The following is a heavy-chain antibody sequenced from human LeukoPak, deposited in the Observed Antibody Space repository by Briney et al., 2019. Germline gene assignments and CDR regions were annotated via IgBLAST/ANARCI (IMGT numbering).Heavy chain of an antibody. J-gene: IGHJ4*02. Sequence: SETLSLTRTVSGGSISSSSYYWGWIRQPPGKGLEWIGSIYYSGSTYYNPSLKSRVTISVDTSKNQFSLKLSSVTAADTAVYYCARHFDSSGYYYPRLLPSDYWGQGTLVTVSS. CDR1: GGSISSSSYY. CDR2: IYYSGST. V-gene: IGHV4-39*01. CDR3: ARHFDSSGYYYPRLLPSDY. D-gene: IGHD3-22*01.